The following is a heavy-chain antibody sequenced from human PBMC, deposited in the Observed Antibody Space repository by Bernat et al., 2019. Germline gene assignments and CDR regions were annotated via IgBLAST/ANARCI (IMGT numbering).Heavy chain of an antibody. CDR2: ISGSGGST. J-gene: IGHJ4*02. CDR1: GFTFSSYA. Sequence: EVQMLESGGGLVQPGGSLRLSCAASGFTFSSYAMSWVRQAPGKGLEWVSTISGSGGSTYYADSVKGRFTISRDNSKNTLYLQMNSLRAEDTAVYYCAKDLFSGYDYIDYWGQGTLVTVSS. D-gene: IGHD5-12*01. V-gene: IGHV3-23*01. CDR3: AKDLFSGYDYIDY.